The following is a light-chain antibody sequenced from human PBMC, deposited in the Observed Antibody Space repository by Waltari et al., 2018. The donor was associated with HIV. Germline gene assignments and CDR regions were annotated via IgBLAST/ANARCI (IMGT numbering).Light chain of an antibody. Sequence: EIVLTQSPGPLSLSPGERATLSCRASQSVRNNYLAWYQQKPGQAPRLIIYGASTRATGIPDRFSGSGSGTDFTLTISRLEPEDFAVYYCQQYASSPITFGQGTRLEIK. CDR2: GAS. J-gene: IGKJ5*01. CDR3: QQYASSPIT. V-gene: IGKV3-20*01. CDR1: QSVRNNY.